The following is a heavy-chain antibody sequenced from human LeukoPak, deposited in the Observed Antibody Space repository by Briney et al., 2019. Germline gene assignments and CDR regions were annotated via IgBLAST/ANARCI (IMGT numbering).Heavy chain of an antibody. Sequence: SETLSLTCTVSGASISNSFYYWGWIRQPPGKGLEWIGSINYSGSTNYNPSLKSRVTISVDASKKQFSLRLNSVTAADTAVYYCVTFGGVESAFDIWGQGTMVTVSS. CDR1: GASISNSFYY. CDR3: VTFGGVESAFDI. D-gene: IGHD3-16*01. J-gene: IGHJ3*02. CDR2: INYSGST. V-gene: IGHV4-39*07.